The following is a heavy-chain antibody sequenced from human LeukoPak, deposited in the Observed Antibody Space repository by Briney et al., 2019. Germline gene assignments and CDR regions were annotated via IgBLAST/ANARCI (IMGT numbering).Heavy chain of an antibody. V-gene: IGHV3-33*01. J-gene: IGHJ4*02. D-gene: IGHD3-10*01. CDR1: GFTFSSYG. CDR3: ARRSPGPYYFDY. Sequence: GGSLRLSCAASGFTFSSYGMHWVRQAPGKGLEWVAVIWYDGSNKYYADSVKGRFTISRDNSKNTLYLQMNSLRAEDTAVYYCARRSPGPYYFDYWGQGTLVTVSS. CDR2: IWYDGSNK.